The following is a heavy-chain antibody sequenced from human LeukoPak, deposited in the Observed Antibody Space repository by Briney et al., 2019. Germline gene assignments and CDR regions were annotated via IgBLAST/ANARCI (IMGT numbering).Heavy chain of an antibody. D-gene: IGHD5-12*01. V-gene: IGHV1-69*04. CDR3: ALTPPEGYSGYDYGTYFDY. J-gene: IGHJ4*02. Sequence: SVKVSCKASGGTFSSYAISWVRQAPGQGLEWMGRIIPILGIANYAQKFQGRVTITTDESTSTAYMELSSLRSEDTAVYYCALTPPEGYSGYDYGTYFDYWGQGTLVTVSS. CDR2: IIPILGIA. CDR1: GGTFSSYA.